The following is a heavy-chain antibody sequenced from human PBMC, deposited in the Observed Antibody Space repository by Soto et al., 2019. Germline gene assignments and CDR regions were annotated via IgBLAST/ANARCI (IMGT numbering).Heavy chain of an antibody. J-gene: IGHJ4*02. Sequence: KTGGSLRLSCAASGFTFTRYSMNWVRQAPGKGLEWVASISSTTNYIYYGESLKGRLTTSRDNAKNSMYLQMNTLRAEDTAVYYCARESEDLSSNLDYWGQGTLVTVSS. CDR1: GFTFTRYS. CDR3: ARESEDLSSNLDY. CDR2: ISSTTNYI. V-gene: IGHV3-21*06.